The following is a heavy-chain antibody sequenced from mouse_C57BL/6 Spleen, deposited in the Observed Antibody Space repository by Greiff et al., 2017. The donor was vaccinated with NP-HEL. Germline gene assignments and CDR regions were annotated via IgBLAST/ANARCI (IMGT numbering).Heavy chain of an antibody. D-gene: IGHD1-1*01. CDR2: INPSSGYT. Sequence: VQLQQSGAELAKPGASVKLSCKASGYTFTSYWMHWVKQRPGQGLEWIGYINPSSGYTKYNQKFKDKAKLTADKSSSTAYMQLSSLTYEDSAVYYCARPYITTVVAPGYFDYWGQGTTLTVSS. CDR1: GYTFTSYW. CDR3: ARPYITTVVAPGYFDY. V-gene: IGHV1-7*01. J-gene: IGHJ2*01.